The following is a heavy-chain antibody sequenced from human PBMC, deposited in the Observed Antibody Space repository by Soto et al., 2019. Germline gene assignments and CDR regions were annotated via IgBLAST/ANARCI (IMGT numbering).Heavy chain of an antibody. CDR1: GFTFSRYS. CDR2: ISSSSSYI. Sequence: EVQLVESGGGLVKPGGSLRLSCAASGFTFSRYSMNWVRQAPGKGLEWVSSISSSSSYIYYADSVKGRFTISRDNAKNSLYLQRNSLGAEDTAVYYCARSGSTVTSDVDYWGQGTLVTVSS. CDR3: ARSGSTVTSDVDY. V-gene: IGHV3-21*01. J-gene: IGHJ4*02. D-gene: IGHD4-17*01.